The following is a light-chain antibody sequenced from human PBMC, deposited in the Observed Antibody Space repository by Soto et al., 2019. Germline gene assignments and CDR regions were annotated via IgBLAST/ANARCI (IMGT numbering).Light chain of an antibody. CDR3: CSYAGSYTLV. V-gene: IGLV2-11*01. CDR1: SCDVGGYNF. Sequence: QSVLTQPRAVSGSPGQSVTISCTGTSCDVGGYNFVSWYQHHPGKAPKLMIYDVSKRPSGVPDRFSGSKSGSTASLTISGLQAEDEADYYCCSYAGSYTLVFGGGTKLTV. CDR2: DVS. J-gene: IGLJ3*02.